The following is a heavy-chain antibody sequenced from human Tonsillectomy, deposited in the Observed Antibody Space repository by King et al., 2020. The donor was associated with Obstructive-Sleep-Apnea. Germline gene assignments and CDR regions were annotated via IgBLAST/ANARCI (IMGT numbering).Heavy chain of an antibody. V-gene: IGHV3-43*01. CDR3: AKDIGGYCSGGTCYSFDY. CDR1: GFTFDDYT. CDR2: ISWDGGGT. J-gene: IGHJ4*02. D-gene: IGHD2-15*01. Sequence: VQLVESGGVVVQPGGSLRLSCAASGFTFDDYTMHWVRQAPGKGLEWVSLISWDGGGTYYADSVKGRLTISSDNSKNSLYLQMNSLRTEDTALYYCAKDIGGYCSGGTCYSFDYWGQGTLVTVSS.